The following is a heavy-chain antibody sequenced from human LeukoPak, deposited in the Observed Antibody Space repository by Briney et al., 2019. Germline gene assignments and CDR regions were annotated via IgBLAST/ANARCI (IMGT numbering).Heavy chain of an antibody. CDR2: IKQDGSEK. Sequence: GGSLRLSCAASGFTFSSYWMSWVRQAPGKGLEWVANIKQDGSEKYYVDSVKGRFTISRDNAKNTLYLQMNSLRAEDTAVYYCAKDLGSYSLPPGRDYWGPGTLVTVSS. V-gene: IGHV3-7*03. J-gene: IGHJ4*02. CDR3: AKDLGSYSLPPGRDY. CDR1: GFTFSSYW. D-gene: IGHD1-26*01.